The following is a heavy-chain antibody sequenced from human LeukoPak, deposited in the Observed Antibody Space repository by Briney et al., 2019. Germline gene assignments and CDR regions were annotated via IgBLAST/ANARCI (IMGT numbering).Heavy chain of an antibody. Sequence: GASVKVSCKASGYTFTSYGISWVRQAPGRGLEWMGWISAYNGNTNYAQKLQGRVTMTTDTSTSTAYMELRSLRSDDTAVYYCARAQYYDFWSGYYFDYWGQGTLVTVSS. CDR1: GYTFTSYG. J-gene: IGHJ4*02. V-gene: IGHV1-18*01. CDR2: ISAYNGNT. D-gene: IGHD3-3*01. CDR3: ARAQYYDFWSGYYFDY.